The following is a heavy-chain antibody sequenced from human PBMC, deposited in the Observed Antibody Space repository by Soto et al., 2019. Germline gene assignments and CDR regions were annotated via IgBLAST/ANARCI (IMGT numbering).Heavy chain of an antibody. D-gene: IGHD3-3*01. Sequence: ASVKVSCKASGYTFTSYGISWVRQAPGQGLEWMGIISPCSGSTSYAQKFQGRVTMTRDTSTSTVYMELSSLRSEDTAVYYCARPGNDFWSGYDYWGQGTLVTVSS. CDR3: ARPGNDFWSGYDY. CDR2: ISPCSGST. V-gene: IGHV1-46*03. J-gene: IGHJ4*02. CDR1: GYTFTSYG.